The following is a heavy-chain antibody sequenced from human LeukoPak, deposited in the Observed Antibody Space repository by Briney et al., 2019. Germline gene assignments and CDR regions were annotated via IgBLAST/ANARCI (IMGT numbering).Heavy chain of an antibody. V-gene: IGHV1-18*01. CDR1: GYTFTSYG. Sequence: GASVKVSCKASGYTFTSYGISWLRQAPGQGLDWMGWISTYNGHTNYAQKLQGRVTMTTDTSTNTAYMALRKQRSDDTAVYYCARDLSYSSGWKPQGPFDYWGQGTLVTVSS. CDR3: ARDLSYSSGWKPQGPFDY. J-gene: IGHJ4*02. CDR2: ISTYNGHT. D-gene: IGHD6-19*01.